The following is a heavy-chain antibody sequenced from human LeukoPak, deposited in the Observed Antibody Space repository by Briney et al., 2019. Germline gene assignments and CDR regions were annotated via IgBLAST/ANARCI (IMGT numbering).Heavy chain of an antibody. V-gene: IGHV4-59*08. CDR1: GGSISSYY. CDR3: ARGDTGTFWYFDL. J-gene: IGHJ2*01. CDR2: IYYSGST. D-gene: IGHD6-13*01. Sequence: SETLSLTCTVSGGSISSYYWSWIRQPPGKGLEWIGYIYYSGSTNYNPSLKSRVTISVDTSKNQFSLKLSSVTAADTAVYYCARGDTGTFWYFDLWGRGTLVTVSS.